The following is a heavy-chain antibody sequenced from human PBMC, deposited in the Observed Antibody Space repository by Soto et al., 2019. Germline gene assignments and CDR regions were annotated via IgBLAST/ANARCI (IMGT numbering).Heavy chain of an antibody. J-gene: IGHJ4*02. CDR3: AKASAVGLRFYGSFVFVRFDD. CDR2: ISAYNGNT. CDR1: GYTFTSYG. V-gene: IGHV1-18*01. Sequence: GASVKVSCKASGYTFTSYGISWVRQAPGQGLEWMGWISAYNGNTNYAQKLQGRVTMTTDTSTSTVYLELRSLRSDDTAVYYCAKASAVGLRFYGSFVFVRFDDWGQGTLVTVSS. D-gene: IGHD3-3*01.